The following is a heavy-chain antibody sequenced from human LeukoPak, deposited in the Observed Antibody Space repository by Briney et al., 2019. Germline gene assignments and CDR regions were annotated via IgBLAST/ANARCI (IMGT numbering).Heavy chain of an antibody. CDR2: IYFSGTT. CDR3: ARDHYSMVRGDFDI. CDR1: GGSISSSSYY. J-gene: IGHJ3*02. V-gene: IGHV4-39*07. D-gene: IGHD3-10*01. Sequence: SETLSLTCTVSGGSISSSSYYWGWIRQPPGKGLEWIGSIYFSGTTYSNPSLKSRVTISVDTSKNQFSLKLNSVTAADTAVYYCARDHYSMVRGDFDIWGQGTMVTVSS.